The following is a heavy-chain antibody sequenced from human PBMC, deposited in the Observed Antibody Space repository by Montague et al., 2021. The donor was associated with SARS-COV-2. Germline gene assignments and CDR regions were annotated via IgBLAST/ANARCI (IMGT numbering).Heavy chain of an antibody. CDR3: AHSRITMVRGVINYYGMDV. Sequence: PALVKPTQTLTLTCTFSGFSLSTSGVGVGWIRQPPGKALERLALXYWDDDKRYGPSLKSRLTITKDTSKNQVVLTMTNMDPVDTATYYCAHSRITMVRGVINYYGMDVWGLGTTVTVSS. CDR1: GFSLSTSGVG. J-gene: IGHJ6*02. D-gene: IGHD3-10*01. CDR2: XYWDDDK. V-gene: IGHV2-5*05.